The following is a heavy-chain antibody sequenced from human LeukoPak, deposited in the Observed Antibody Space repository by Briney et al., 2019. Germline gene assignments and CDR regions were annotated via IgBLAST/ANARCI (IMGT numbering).Heavy chain of an antibody. V-gene: IGHV3-20*04. D-gene: IGHD1-1*01. Sequence: GGSLRLSCAASGFTFDDYGMSWVRQAPGKGLEWVSGINWNGGSTGYADSVKGRFTISRDYAKNSLYLQMNSLRAEDTAVYYCARDYAGTTPPYYYYYMDVWGKGTTVTVSS. CDR1: GFTFDDYG. CDR3: ARDYAGTTPPYYYYYMDV. J-gene: IGHJ6*03. CDR2: INWNGGST.